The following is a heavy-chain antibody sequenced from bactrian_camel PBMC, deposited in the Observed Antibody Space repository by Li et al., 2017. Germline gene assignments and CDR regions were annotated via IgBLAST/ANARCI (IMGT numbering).Heavy chain of an antibody. CDR2: IYRAGGNT. J-gene: IGHJ6*01. Sequence: VQLVESGGGSVQAGGSLRLSCTLSRYATSNYCMGWFRQTPGKEREGVAVIYRAGGNTVYAPSVKGRFTISQDNAKNTLYLQMDNLKPEDTAMYYCAADLLWGRYSATIRPADFGHFGQGTQVTVS. CDR1: RYATSNYC. CDR3: AADLLWGRYSATIRPADFGH. V-gene: IGHV3S31*01. D-gene: IGHD4*01.